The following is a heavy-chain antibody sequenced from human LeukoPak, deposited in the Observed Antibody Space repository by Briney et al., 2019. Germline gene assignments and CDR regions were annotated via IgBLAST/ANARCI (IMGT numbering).Heavy chain of an antibody. CDR3: AKDNDYSKELDY. D-gene: IGHD4-11*01. CDR2: IWYGGSNK. V-gene: IGHV3-30*02. J-gene: IGHJ4*02. Sequence: GGSLRLSWAASGFTFSSYGMHWVRQAPGKGLEWVAVIWYGGSNKYYADSVKGRFTISRDNSKNTLYLQMNSLRAEDTAVYYCAKDNDYSKELDYWGQGTLVTVSS. CDR1: GFTFSSYG.